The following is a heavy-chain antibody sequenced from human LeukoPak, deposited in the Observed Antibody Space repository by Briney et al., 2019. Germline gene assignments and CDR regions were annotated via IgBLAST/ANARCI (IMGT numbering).Heavy chain of an antibody. CDR1: GGSISSYY. Sequence: PSETLSLTCTVSGGSISSYYWGWIRQPPGKGLEWIGRIYTSGSTNYNPSLKSRVTISVDTSKNQFSLKLSSVTAADTAVYYCAGNYDFWSGYYVNWFDPWGQGTLVTVSS. J-gene: IGHJ5*02. V-gene: IGHV4-4*08. CDR2: IYTSGST. CDR3: AGNYDFWSGYYVNWFDP. D-gene: IGHD3-3*01.